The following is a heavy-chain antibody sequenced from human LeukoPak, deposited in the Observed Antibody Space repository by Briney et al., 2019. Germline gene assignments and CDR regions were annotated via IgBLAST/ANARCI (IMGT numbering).Heavy chain of an antibody. CDR3: AKDRASATYEYFQY. CDR1: GFTFSSYA. D-gene: IGHD3-10*01. Sequence: GGSLRLSCAASGFTFSSYAMHWVRQAPGKGLEYVSAISNNGGSTYYANSVKGRFTISRDNSKNTLYYQLDSLTAEDTAVYYCAKDRASATYEYFQYWGQGTQVTVSS. CDR2: ISNNGGST. V-gene: IGHV3-64*01. J-gene: IGHJ1*01.